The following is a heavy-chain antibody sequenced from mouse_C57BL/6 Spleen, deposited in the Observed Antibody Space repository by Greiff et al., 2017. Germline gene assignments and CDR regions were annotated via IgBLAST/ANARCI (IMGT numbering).Heavy chain of an antibody. Sequence: VQLQQPGAELVRPGSSVKLSCKASGYTFTSYWMHWVKQRPIQGLEWIGNIDPSDSETHSNQKFKDKATLTVDKSSSTAYMRLSSLTSEDSAVYYCARAQTAQAPYYFDYWGQGTTLTVSS. J-gene: IGHJ2*01. D-gene: IGHD3-2*02. CDR3: ARAQTAQAPYYFDY. V-gene: IGHV1-52*01. CDR1: GYTFTSYW. CDR2: IDPSDSET.